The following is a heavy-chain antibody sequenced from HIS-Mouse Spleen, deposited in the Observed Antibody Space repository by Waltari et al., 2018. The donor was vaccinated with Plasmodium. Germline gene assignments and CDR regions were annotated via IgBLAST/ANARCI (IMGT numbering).Heavy chain of an antibody. CDR3: ARDGPGETSFDY. Sequence: QVQLVQSGAEVKKPGASVKVSCKASGYTFTGYYMHWVRQAPGQGLEWMGGINPNSGGTNYAQKLQGRVTMTRDTSISTAYMELSRLRSDDTAVYYCARDGPGETSFDYWGQGTLVTVSS. D-gene: IGHD3-16*01. CDR1: GYTFTGYY. V-gene: IGHV1-2*02. CDR2: INPNSGGT. J-gene: IGHJ4*02.